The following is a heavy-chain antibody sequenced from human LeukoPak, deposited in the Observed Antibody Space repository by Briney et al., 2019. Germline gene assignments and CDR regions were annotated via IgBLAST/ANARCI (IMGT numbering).Heavy chain of an antibody. J-gene: IGHJ3*02. V-gene: IGHV3-30*02. CDR2: IRYDGSNK. Sequence: PGGSLRLSCAASGFTFSSYGMHWVRQAPGKGLGWVAFIRYDGSNKYYADSVKGRFTISRDNSKNTLYLQMNSLRAEDTAVYYCVKGVRMGVTSAFDIWGQGTMVTVSS. CDR1: GFTFSSYG. CDR3: VKGVRMGVTSAFDI. D-gene: IGHD1-26*01.